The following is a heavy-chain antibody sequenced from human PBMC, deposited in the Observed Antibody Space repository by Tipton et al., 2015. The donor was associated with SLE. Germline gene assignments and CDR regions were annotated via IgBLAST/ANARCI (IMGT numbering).Heavy chain of an antibody. D-gene: IGHD4-17*01. CDR2: FYYSGST. V-gene: IGHV4-59*11. Sequence: TLSLTCNVSGGSISSHYWSWIRQPPGKGLEWIGYFYYSGSTNYNPSLKSRVTMSVDTSKNQFSLKLSSVTAADTAVYYCARAQYGPDYFDYWGQGTLVTVSS. CDR3: ARAQYGPDYFDY. J-gene: IGHJ4*02. CDR1: GGSISSHY.